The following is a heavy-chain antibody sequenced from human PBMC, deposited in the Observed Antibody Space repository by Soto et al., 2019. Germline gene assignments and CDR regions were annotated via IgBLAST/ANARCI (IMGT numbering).Heavy chain of an antibody. D-gene: IGHD4-17*01. CDR3: ARGSDSGRY. J-gene: IGHJ4*02. CDR2: MFYSGSP. Sequence: PSETLSLTCAVSGGSISSGGYYWSWIRQPPGKALEWIGYMFYSGSPTYNPSLKSRVTMSVATSKNQFSLKLSSVTAADTAVYYCARGSDSGRYWGQGTLVTVSS. V-gene: IGHV4-61*08. CDR1: GGSISSGGYY.